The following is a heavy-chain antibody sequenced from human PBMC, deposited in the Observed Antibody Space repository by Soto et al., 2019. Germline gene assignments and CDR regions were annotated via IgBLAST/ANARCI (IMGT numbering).Heavy chain of an antibody. CDR3: ARVTRYYYDSSGYFQFDY. V-gene: IGHV3-21*01. CDR1: GFTFSSYS. J-gene: IGHJ4*02. CDR2: ISSSSSYI. D-gene: IGHD3-22*01. Sequence: GGSLRLSCAASGFTFSSYSMNWVRQAPGKGLEWVSSISSSSSYIYYADSVKGRFTISRDNAKNSLYLQMNSLRAEDTAVYYCARVTRYYYDSSGYFQFDYWGQGXLVTVHS.